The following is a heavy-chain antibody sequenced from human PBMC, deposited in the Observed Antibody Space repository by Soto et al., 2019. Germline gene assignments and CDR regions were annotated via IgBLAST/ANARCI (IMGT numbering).Heavy chain of an antibody. CDR3: ARGPYDSSGYYYFDC. CDR1: GYTFTSYA. D-gene: IGHD3-22*01. Sequence: ASVKVSCKASGYTFTSYAMHWVRQAPGQRLEWMGWINAGNGNTKYSQKFQGRVTITRDTSASTAYMELSSLRSEDTAVYYCARGPYDSSGYYYFDCWGQGTLVTVSS. V-gene: IGHV1-3*01. CDR2: INAGNGNT. J-gene: IGHJ4*02.